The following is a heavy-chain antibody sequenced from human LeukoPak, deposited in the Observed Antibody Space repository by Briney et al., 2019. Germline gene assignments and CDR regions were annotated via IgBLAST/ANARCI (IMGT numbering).Heavy chain of an antibody. V-gene: IGHV3-11*01. D-gene: IGHD4-17*01. J-gene: IGHJ3*02. CDR3: ARARLRQDAFDI. Sequence: GGSLRLSCAASGFIFSDYYMSWIRQAPGKGLEWVSYISSSGSTIYYADSVKGRFTISRDNAKNSLYLQMNSLRAEDTAVYYCARARLRQDAFDIWGQGTMVTVSS. CDR1: GFIFSDYY. CDR2: ISSSGSTI.